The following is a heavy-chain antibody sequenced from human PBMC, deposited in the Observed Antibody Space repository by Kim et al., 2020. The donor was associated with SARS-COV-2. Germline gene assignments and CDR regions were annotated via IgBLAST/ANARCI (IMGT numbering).Heavy chain of an antibody. CDR2: ISGSADRT. V-gene: IGHV3-23*01. Sequence: GGSLRLSCAASGFIFSSYAMTWVRQAPGKGLEWVSGISGSADRTYYADSVKGRFTISRDNSKNTLYLQMSSLRAEDTAVYSCAKFDCCVPACPRGLDVWG. CDR3: AKFDCCVPACPRGLDV. CDR1: GFIFSSYA. D-gene: IGHD2-15*01. J-gene: IGHJ6*02.